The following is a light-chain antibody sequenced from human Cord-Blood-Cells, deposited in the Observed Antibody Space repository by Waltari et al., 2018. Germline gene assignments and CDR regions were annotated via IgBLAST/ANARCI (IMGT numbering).Light chain of an antibody. CDR1: SGSIASNY. Sequence: NFMLTQPHSVSESPGKTVTISCTRSSGSIASNYLQWYQQRPGSSPTTVIYEDNQRPSGCPDRFSGSIDSSSNSASLTISGLKTGDEADYYCQSYDSSNWVFGGGTKLTVL. J-gene: IGLJ3*02. V-gene: IGLV6-57*01. CDR2: EDN. CDR3: QSYDSSNWV.